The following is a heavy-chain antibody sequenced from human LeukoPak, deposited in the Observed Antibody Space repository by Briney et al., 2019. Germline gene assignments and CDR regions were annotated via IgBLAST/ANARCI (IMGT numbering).Heavy chain of an antibody. CDR1: GGSISSYY. Sequence: PSETLSLTCTVSGGSISSYYWSWIRQPAGKGLEWIGRIYTSGSTNYNPSLKSRVTISGDTSKNQFSLRLSSVTAADTAVYYCARASYSYDVNGWVPFDYWGQGTLVTVSS. J-gene: IGHJ4*02. CDR2: IYTSGST. D-gene: IGHD3-22*01. CDR3: ARASYSYDVNGWVPFDY. V-gene: IGHV4-4*07.